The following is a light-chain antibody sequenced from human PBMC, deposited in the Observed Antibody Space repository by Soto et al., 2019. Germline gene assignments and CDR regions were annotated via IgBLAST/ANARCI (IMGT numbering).Light chain of an antibody. J-gene: IGKJ2*01. Sequence: DIQMTQSPSSLSASVGDRVTIYCRASQSISTFLNWYQQKPGQSPKGLFSAASTLQSGVPSRFSGRGSGTDFTLTIRSLQPEDFATYYCQQSDSTPYTFGQGTTLETK. CDR1: QSISTF. V-gene: IGKV1-39*01. CDR3: QQSDSTPYT. CDR2: AAS.